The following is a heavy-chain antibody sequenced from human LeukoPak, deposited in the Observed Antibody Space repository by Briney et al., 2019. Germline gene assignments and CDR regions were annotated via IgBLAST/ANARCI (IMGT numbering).Heavy chain of an antibody. CDR3: TTCGGDCYFNY. Sequence: GGSLRLSCAASGFTFSNAWMNWVRQAPGKGLEWVGRIKSKPAGETTTYAAPVKGRFTISRDDSRNTLCLQMNSLKTEDTAVYYCTTCGGDCYFNYWGQGTLVTVSS. D-gene: IGHD2-21*02. CDR2: IKSKPAGETT. J-gene: IGHJ4*02. CDR1: GFTFSNAW. V-gene: IGHV3-15*01.